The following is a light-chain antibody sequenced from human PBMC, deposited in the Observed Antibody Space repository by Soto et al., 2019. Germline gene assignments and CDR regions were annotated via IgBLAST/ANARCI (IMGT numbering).Light chain of an antibody. Sequence: QSVLTQPASESGSPGQSITISCTGTSSDVGGYNYVSWYQQHPGKAPKLMIYDVSNRPSGVSNRFSGSKSGNTASLTISGLQAEDEAYYYCSSYTSSSTLVVFGGGTKLTVL. CDR3: SSYTSSSTLVV. CDR1: SSDVGGYNY. CDR2: DVS. V-gene: IGLV2-14*01. J-gene: IGLJ2*01.